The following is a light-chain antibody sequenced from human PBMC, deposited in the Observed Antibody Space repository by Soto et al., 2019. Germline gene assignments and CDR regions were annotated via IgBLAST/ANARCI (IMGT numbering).Light chain of an antibody. CDR2: DSS. CDR1: QSIGTS. V-gene: IGKV3-11*01. CDR3: QLRTNWPT. Sequence: EIVLTQSPATLSLSPGERATLSCRASQSIGTSLAWYQHKPGQAPRILIYDSSNRATGIPARFSGSGSGTDFALTISSLEPEDFAIYYCQLRTNWPTFGGGTKVEIK. J-gene: IGKJ4*01.